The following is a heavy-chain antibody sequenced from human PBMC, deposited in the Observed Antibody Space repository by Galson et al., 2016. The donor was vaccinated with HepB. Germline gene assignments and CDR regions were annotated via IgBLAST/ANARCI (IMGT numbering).Heavy chain of an antibody. CDR1: GDSVSSNSAT. CDR3: ARGTSAWSK. V-gene: IGHV6-1*01. Sequence: CAISGDSVSSNSATWNWIRQSPSRGLEWLGRTYYRSKWYNDYAVSVKSRVTINPDTSKNQFSLHLNSVTPEVTAVYYCARGTSAWSKWGQGTLVTVSS. J-gene: IGHJ4*02. D-gene: IGHD1-26*01. CDR2: TYYRSKWYN.